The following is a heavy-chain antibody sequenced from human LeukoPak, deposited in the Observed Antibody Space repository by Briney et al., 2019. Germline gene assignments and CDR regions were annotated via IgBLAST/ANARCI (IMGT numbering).Heavy chain of an antibody. CDR1: GGSISSYY. J-gene: IGHJ4*02. D-gene: IGHD3-10*01. V-gene: IGHV4-59*06. CDR3: AREKRMVRGVIIGGFDY. Sequence: SETLSLTCTVSGGSISSYYWSWIRQHPGKGLEWIGYIYYSGSTYYNPSLKSRVTISVDTSKNQFSLKLSSVTAADTAVYYCAREKRMVRGVIIGGFDYWGQGTLVTVSS. CDR2: IYYSGST.